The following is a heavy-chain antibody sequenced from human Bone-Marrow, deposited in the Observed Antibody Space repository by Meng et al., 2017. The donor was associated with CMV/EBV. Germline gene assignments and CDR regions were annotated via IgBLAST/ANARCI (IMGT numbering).Heavy chain of an antibody. CDR1: GGSISSYY. V-gene: IGHV4-59*01. CDR3: ARASPGYYYYYGMDV. J-gene: IGHJ6*02. Sequence: SETLSLTCTVSGGSISSYYWSWIRQPPGKGLEWIGYIYYSGSTNYNPSLKSRVTISVDTSKNQFSLKLSSVTAADTAVYYSARASPGYYYYYGMDVWGQGTTVTFSS. CDR2: IYYSGST.